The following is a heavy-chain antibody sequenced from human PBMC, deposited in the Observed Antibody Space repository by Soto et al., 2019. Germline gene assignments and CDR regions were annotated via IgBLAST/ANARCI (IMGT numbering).Heavy chain of an antibody. J-gene: IGHJ6*02. Sequence: GWSLRLSCASSVFTFISYGMHWVRQSPGKGLEWVAVISYDGSNKYYADSVKGRFTISRDNSKNTLYLQMNSLRAEDTAVYYCAKDIVVVPAALGLTGYYYYGMDVWGQGTTVTVSS. CDR1: VFTFISYG. CDR2: ISYDGSNK. CDR3: AKDIVVVPAALGLTGYYYYGMDV. D-gene: IGHD2-2*01. V-gene: IGHV3-30*18.